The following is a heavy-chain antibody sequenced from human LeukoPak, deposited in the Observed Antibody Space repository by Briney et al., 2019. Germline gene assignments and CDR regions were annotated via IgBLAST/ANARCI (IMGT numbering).Heavy chain of an antibody. J-gene: IGHJ5*02. Sequence: GGSLRLSCAASGFTFSSYAMHWVRQAPGKGLEYVSAISSNGGSTYYANSVKGRFTISRDNSKNTPYLQMGSLRAEDMAVYYCARAIAVAGTFWFDPWGQGTLVTVSS. D-gene: IGHD6-19*01. V-gene: IGHV3-64*01. CDR3: ARAIAVAGTFWFDP. CDR2: ISSNGGST. CDR1: GFTFSSYA.